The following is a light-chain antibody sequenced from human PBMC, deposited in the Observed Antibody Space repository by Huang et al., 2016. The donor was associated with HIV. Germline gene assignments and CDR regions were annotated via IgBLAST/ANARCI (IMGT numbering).Light chain of an antibody. J-gene: IGKJ1*01. Sequence: DIVMTQSTDSLAVSLGERATINCKSSQSVLYSSNNKNYLAWYQQKPGQPPKLLIYWASTRESVVPDRFSGSGSGTDFTLTISSLQAEDVAVYYCQQYYSISSSFGQGTKVEIK. V-gene: IGKV4-1*01. CDR3: QQYYSISSS. CDR1: QSVLYSSNNKNY. CDR2: WAS.